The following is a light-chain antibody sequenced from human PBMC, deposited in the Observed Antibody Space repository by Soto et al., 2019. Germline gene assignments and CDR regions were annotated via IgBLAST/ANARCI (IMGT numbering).Light chain of an antibody. Sequence: DIQMTQSPSTLSASVGDTVTITCRASQDLNDWLAWFQQKPGKAPNLLIYKVSNLESGVPSRFSGSGSGTEFTLTISSLQPDDFVSYYCQQYNGYSWAFGQGTKVEIK. CDR2: KVS. V-gene: IGKV1-5*03. CDR3: QQYNGYSWA. CDR1: QDLNDW. J-gene: IGKJ1*01.